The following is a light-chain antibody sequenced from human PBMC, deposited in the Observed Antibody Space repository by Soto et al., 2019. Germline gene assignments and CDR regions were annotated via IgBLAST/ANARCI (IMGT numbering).Light chain of an antibody. J-gene: IGLJ2*01. CDR3: QSYDSSLSGVV. CDR2: GNS. CDR1: SSNIGAGYD. Sequence: QPVLTQPPSVSGAPGQRVTISCTGSSSNIGAGYDVHWYQQLPGTAPKLLIYGNSNRPSGVPDRCSGSKSGTSASLAITGLQAEDEAGYYCQSYDSSLSGVVFGGGTKLTVL. V-gene: IGLV1-40*01.